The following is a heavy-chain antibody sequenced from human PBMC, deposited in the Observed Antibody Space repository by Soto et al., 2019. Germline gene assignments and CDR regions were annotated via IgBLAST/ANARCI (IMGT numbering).Heavy chain of an antibody. CDR1: GFTFSGSV. V-gene: IGHV3-73*02. Sequence: ELQLVESGGGLVQPGGSLKVSCAASGFTFSGSVMHWVRQASGKGLEWVGRIRSKANSYATAYAVSVKGRFTISRDDSRNTAYLHMNRLKNEDTAGYYCARGDYDFWSGHSKGPDYWCQGTVVTVSS. CDR2: IRSKANSYAT. D-gene: IGHD3-3*01. J-gene: IGHJ4*02. CDR3: ARGDYDFWSGHSKGPDY.